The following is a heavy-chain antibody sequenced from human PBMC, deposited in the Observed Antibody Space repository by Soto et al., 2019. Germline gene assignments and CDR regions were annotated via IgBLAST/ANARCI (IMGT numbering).Heavy chain of an antibody. CDR3: ARWYSSSWYLNYYYGMAV. Sequence: GASVKVSCKASGYTFTSYDINLVRQATGQGLEWMGWMNPNSGNTGYAQKFQGRVTMTRNTSISTAYMELSSLRSEDTAVYYCARWYSSSWYLNYYYGMAVWGQGTTVTVSS. J-gene: IGHJ6*02. CDR1: GYTFTSYD. D-gene: IGHD6-13*01. V-gene: IGHV1-8*01. CDR2: MNPNSGNT.